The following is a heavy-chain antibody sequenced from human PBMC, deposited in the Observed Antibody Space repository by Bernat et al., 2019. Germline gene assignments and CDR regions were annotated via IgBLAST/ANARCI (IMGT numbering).Heavy chain of an antibody. J-gene: IGHJ3*02. V-gene: IGHV3-30*18. Sequence: VQLVESGGGLVQPGGSLRLSCAASGFTFSSYGMHWVRQAPGKGLEWVAVISYDGSNKYYADSVKGRFTISRDNFKNTLYLQMSSLRAEDTAVYYCAKDFSYSSGSYFAFHIWGQGTMVTVSS. CDR2: ISYDGSNK. CDR1: GFTFSSYG. CDR3: AKDFSYSSGSYFAFHI. D-gene: IGHD6-19*01.